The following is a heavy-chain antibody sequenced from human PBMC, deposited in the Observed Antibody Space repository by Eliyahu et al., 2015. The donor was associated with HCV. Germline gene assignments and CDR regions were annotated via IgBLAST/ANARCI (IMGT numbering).Heavy chain of an antibody. J-gene: IGHJ4*02. CDR3: ASEGVLGLVIKFDY. Sequence: EVQLVESGGGLVQPGGSLSLSCAASGFPFSSYWMXWVRQAPGKGLEWVANIKQDGSEKYYVDSLKGRFTISRDNAKNSLYLQMNSLRAEDTAVYYCASEGVLGLVIKFDYWGQGTLVTVSS. CDR1: GFPFSSYW. V-gene: IGHV3-7*01. D-gene: IGHD3/OR15-3a*01. CDR2: IKQDGSEK.